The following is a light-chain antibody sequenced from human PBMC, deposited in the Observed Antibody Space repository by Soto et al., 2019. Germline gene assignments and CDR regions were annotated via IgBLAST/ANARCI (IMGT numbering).Light chain of an antibody. CDR2: DVS. Sequence: DVQMTQSPSTLSASVGDTATITCRAGQRMSGCLAWHQHKPGKAPKLLIYDVSALKRGVPPRFSGSGSGTEFTLTIRSLQPDDFATYYCQRYDSFSGTFGQGTKVDSK. CDR1: QRMSGC. V-gene: IGKV1-5*01. J-gene: IGKJ1*01. CDR3: QRYDSFSGT.